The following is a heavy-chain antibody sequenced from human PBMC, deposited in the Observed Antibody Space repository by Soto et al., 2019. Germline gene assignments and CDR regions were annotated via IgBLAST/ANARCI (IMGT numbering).Heavy chain of an antibody. CDR3: ARRIFWSGYYFTHRGGMDV. CDR1: GYTFTSYG. J-gene: IGHJ6*02. D-gene: IGHD3-3*01. V-gene: IGHV1-18*01. CDR2: ISAYNGNT. Sequence: QVQLVQSGAEVKKPGASVKVSCKASGYTFTSYGISWVRQAPGQGLEWMGWISAYNGNTNYAQKLQGRVTMTTDTSTSTAYMGLRSLRSDDTAVYYCARRIFWSGYYFTHRGGMDVWGQGTTVTVSS.